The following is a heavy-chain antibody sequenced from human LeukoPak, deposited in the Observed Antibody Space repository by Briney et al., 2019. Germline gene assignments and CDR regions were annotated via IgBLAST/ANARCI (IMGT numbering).Heavy chain of an antibody. Sequence: ASVKVSCKASGYTFTSYGISWVRQAPGQGLEWMGWISPYNGNTNYAQKLQGRVTMTTDASTSTAYMELRSLRSDDTAVYYCARLAAVTSSDYWGQGALVTVSS. CDR3: ARLAAVTSSDY. D-gene: IGHD2-15*01. J-gene: IGHJ4*02. CDR2: ISPYNGNT. V-gene: IGHV1-18*01. CDR1: GYTFTSYG.